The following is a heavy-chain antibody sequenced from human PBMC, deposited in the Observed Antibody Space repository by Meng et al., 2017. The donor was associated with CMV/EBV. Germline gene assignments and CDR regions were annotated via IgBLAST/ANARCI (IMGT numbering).Heavy chain of an antibody. Sequence: GESLKISCAASGFTFSTYWMSWVRQAPGKGLEWVATIKQDGSEKYYVDSVKGRFTISRDNAKNSLYLQMNSLRAEDTAVYYCARTLRTPDYWGQGTRVTVSS. CDR2: IKQDGSEK. D-gene: IGHD5/OR15-5a*01. CDR1: GFTFSTYW. CDR3: ARTLRTPDY. J-gene: IGHJ4*02. V-gene: IGHV3-7*01.